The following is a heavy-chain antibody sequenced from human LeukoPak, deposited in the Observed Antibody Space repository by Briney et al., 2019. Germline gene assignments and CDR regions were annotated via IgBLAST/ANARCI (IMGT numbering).Heavy chain of an antibody. CDR1: GGSISSDDW. CDR3: ARAGRRLFGVLIPLSFDY. Sequence: SETLSLTCTVSGGSISSDDWWTWVRQSPGKGLEWIGEMYHNGRTNYNPSLMSRVTMSVDKSKNQFSLKLSSVTAADTAVYYCARAGRRLFGVLIPLSFDYWGQGTPVTVSS. J-gene: IGHJ4*02. D-gene: IGHD3-3*01. V-gene: IGHV4-4*02. CDR2: MYHNGRT.